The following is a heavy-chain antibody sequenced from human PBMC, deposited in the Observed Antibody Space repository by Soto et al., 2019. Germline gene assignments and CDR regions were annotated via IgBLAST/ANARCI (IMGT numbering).Heavy chain of an antibody. J-gene: IGHJ6*03. CDR1: GYSFTSYW. Sequence: GESLKISCKGSGYSFTSYWIGWVRQMPGKGLEWMGIIYPGDSDTRYSPSFQGQVTISADKSISTAYLQWSSLKASDTAMYYCARQDRSGSYDYYYYYMDVWGKGTTVTVSS. CDR3: ARQDRSGSYDYYYYYMDV. V-gene: IGHV5-51*01. D-gene: IGHD3-10*01. CDR2: IYPGDSDT.